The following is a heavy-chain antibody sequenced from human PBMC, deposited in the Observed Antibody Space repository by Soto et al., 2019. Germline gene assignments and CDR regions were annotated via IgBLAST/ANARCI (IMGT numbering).Heavy chain of an antibody. V-gene: IGHV3-30*18. CDR2: IAYDGNNK. CDR1: GFTFSSFA. D-gene: IGHD4-17*01. Sequence: PWGSLRLSCAASGFTFSSFAMRWFRQSPGKGLEWVALIAYDGNNKYFADSVKGRFTISRDNSKDTVYLQMDSLRPEDTAVYYCAKGTPVNGDYALDYWGQGSLVTVSS. J-gene: IGHJ4*02. CDR3: AKGTPVNGDYALDY.